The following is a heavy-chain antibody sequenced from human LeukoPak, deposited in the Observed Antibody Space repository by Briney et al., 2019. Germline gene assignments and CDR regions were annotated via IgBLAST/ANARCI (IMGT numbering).Heavy chain of an antibody. V-gene: IGHV3-48*03. D-gene: IGHD6-19*01. CDR1: GFTFSSYT. Sequence: PGGSLRLACAASGFTFSSYTMHWVRQAPGKGLEWVSYVDGSGTTVYYADAVRGRFTISRDNAKNSPYLQMNSLRAEDTAVYYCVRLYDYWGQGTLVTVSS. CDR3: VRLYDY. CDR2: VDGSGTTV. J-gene: IGHJ4*02.